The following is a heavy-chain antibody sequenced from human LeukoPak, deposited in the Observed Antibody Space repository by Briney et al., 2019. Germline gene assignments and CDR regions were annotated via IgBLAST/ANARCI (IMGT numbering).Heavy chain of an antibody. CDR1: GGTFSSSA. CDR3: ARDQGLTAPPPYGLDV. CDR2: IIPVLNIT. D-gene: IGHD5-18*01. V-gene: IGHV1-69*04. Sequence: SVKVSCKTSGGTFSSSAITWVLQAPGQGLEWMGRIIPVLNITTYAQKFQGSVTITADTSTSTVYMELSSLRSEETAVYYCARDQGLTAPPPYGLDVWGQGTTVIVSS. J-gene: IGHJ6*02.